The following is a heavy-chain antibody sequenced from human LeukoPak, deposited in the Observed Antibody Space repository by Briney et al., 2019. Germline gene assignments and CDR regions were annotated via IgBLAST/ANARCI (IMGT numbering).Heavy chain of an antibody. J-gene: IGHJ4*02. D-gene: IGHD3-22*01. CDR2: ISDTGHAI. CDR3: AKVRYDSSGYQSPYFDY. CDR1: GFTFSDYS. V-gene: IGHV3-48*01. Sequence: GGSLRLSCAVSGFTFSDYSMDWVRQAPGKGPEWVSYISDTGHAIYYADSVKGRFTISRDNSKNTLYLQMNSLRAEDTAVYYCAKVRYDSSGYQSPYFDYWGQGTLVTVSS.